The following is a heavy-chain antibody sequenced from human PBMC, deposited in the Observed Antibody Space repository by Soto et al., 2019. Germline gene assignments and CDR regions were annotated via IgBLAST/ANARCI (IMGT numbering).Heavy chain of an antibody. Sequence: QVQLVQSGAEVKKPGASVKVSCKASGYTFTSYGISWVRQAPGQGLEWMGWISAYNGNTNYAQKLQGRVTMTTDTSTNNAQMEVRRLRTGHTGVDFCAKALAPDPPFRNWIQVWMGDWGQGTLVTVSS. V-gene: IGHV1-18*01. CDR3: AKALAPDPPFRNWIQVWMGD. J-gene: IGHJ4*02. CDR2: ISAYNGNT. CDR1: GYTFTSYG. D-gene: IGHD5-18*01.